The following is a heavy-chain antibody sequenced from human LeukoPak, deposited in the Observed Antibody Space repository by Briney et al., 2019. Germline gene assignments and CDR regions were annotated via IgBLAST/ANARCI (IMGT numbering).Heavy chain of an antibody. CDR3: ARRRAMITFGGVIVKASRPGCFDY. CDR2: INHSGST. CDR1: GGSFSGYY. Sequence: SETLSLTCAVYGGSFSGYYWSWIRQPPGKGLEWIGEINHSGSTNYNPSLTSRVTISVDTSKNQFSLKLSSVTAADTAVYYCARRRAMITFGGVIVKASRPGCFDYWGQGTLVTVSS. J-gene: IGHJ4*02. V-gene: IGHV4-34*01. D-gene: IGHD3-16*02.